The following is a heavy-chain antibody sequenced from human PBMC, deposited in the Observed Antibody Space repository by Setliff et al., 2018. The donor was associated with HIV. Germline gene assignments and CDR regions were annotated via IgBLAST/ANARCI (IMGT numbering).Heavy chain of an antibody. Sequence: ASVKVSCKASGYTFTTYYIHWVRQAPGQGLEWMGILNPMYAQAFKGRLVFSLDTSVSTAYLQINSLKAEDTAMYYCARVGSYWSTFDYWGQGALVTVSS. D-gene: IGHD1-26*01. CDR1: GYTFTTYY. V-gene: IGHV7-4-1*02. J-gene: IGHJ4*02. CDR2: LNP. CDR3: ARVGSYWSTFDY.